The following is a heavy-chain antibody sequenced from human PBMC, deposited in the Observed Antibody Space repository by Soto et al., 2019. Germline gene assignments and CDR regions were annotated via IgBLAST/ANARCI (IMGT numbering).Heavy chain of an antibody. V-gene: IGHV4-30-4*01. J-gene: IGHJ5*02. D-gene: IGHD3-22*01. CDR2: IYYSGST. CDR1: GGSISSGDYY. Sequence: QVQLQESGPGLVKPSQTLSLTCTVSGGSISSGDYYWSWIRQPPGKGLEWIGYIYYSGSTYYNPSLKSRVTLSVDTSKNQFSLKLSSVTAADTAVYYCARGPYDSSGYYFPKRALVWFDPWGQGTLVTVSS. CDR3: ARGPYDSSGYYFPKRALVWFDP.